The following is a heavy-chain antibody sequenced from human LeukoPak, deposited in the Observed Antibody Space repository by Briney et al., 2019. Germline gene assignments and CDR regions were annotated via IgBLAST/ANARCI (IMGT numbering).Heavy chain of an antibody. CDR2: INGDASST. CDR1: GFTFSNYW. J-gene: IGHJ3*01. CDR3: GRPFGSCDAFDL. D-gene: IGHD1-26*01. V-gene: IGHV3-74*01. Sequence: GGSLRLSCAASGFTFSNYWMHWVRQAPGKGLVWVARINGDASSTRYAGSVRGRFTISRDNAKNTLDLQMNSLRAEDTAVYYCGRPFGSCDAFDLWGQGTMVTVSS.